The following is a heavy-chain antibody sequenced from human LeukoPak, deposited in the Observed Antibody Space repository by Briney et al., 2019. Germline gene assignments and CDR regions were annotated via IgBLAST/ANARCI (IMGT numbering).Heavy chain of an antibody. J-gene: IGHJ6*03. CDR1: GGSISSGNYY. D-gene: IGHD5-18*01. Sequence: PSETLSLTCTVSGGSISSGNYYWSWIRQPAGKGPEYIGRIYSSGITNYNPSLKSRVTISVDTSKNQFSLKLSSVTAADTAVYYCARDRRTWIQRGYYYYMDVWGKGTTVTISS. V-gene: IGHV4-61*02. CDR2: IYSSGIT. CDR3: ARDRRTWIQRGYYYYMDV.